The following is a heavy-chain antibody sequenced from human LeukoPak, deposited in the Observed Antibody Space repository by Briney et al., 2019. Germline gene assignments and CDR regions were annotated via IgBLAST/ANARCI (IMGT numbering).Heavy chain of an antibody. CDR2: IYSGGST. Sequence: GGSLRLSCAASGFTVSSTYMTWVRQAPGKGLEWVSVIYSGGSTYYADSVKGRFTISRDNSKNTLYLQMNSLRAEDTAVYYCARGPYYYDRSGYFDYWGQETLVTVSS. J-gene: IGHJ4*02. V-gene: IGHV3-53*01. CDR3: ARGPYYYDRSGYFDY. D-gene: IGHD3-22*01. CDR1: GFTVSSTY.